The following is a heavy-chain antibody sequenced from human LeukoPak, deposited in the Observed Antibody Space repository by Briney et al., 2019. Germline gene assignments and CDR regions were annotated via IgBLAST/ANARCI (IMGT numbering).Heavy chain of an antibody. Sequence: SETLSLTCTVSGGSVSSGNYYWSWIRQPPGKGLEWIGYIYNSGGANYNPSLKSRVTISVDTSKNQFSLKSSSMTAADTAVYYCARDPSGYFNYWGQGTLATVSS. D-gene: IGHD3-22*01. V-gene: IGHV4-61*01. CDR3: ARDPSGYFNY. J-gene: IGHJ4*02. CDR2: IYNSGGA. CDR1: GGSVSSGNYY.